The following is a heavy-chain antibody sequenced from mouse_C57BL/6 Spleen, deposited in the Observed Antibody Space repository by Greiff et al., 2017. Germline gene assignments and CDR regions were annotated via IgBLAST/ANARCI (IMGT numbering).Heavy chain of an antibody. D-gene: IGHD2-4*01. V-gene: IGHV5-17*01. CDR3: ANLPIYYDYDGYAMDY. CDR1: GFTFSDYG. J-gene: IGHJ4*01. Sequence: VQLKESGGGLVKPGGSLKLSCAASGFTFSDYGMHWVRQAPEKGLEWVAYISSGSSTIYYADTVKGRFTISRDNAKNTLFLQMTSLRSEDTAMYYCANLPIYYDYDGYAMDYWGQGTSVTVSS. CDR2: ISSGSSTI.